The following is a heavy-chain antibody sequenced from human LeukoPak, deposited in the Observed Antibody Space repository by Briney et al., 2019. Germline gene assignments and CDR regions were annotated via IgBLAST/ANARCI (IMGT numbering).Heavy chain of an antibody. CDR2: IYHSGST. D-gene: IGHD6-13*01. CDR3: ARVMGYSSSGSVGY. J-gene: IGHJ4*02. V-gene: IGHV4-38-2*02. Sequence: SETLSLTCTVSGYSISNDYYWGWIRQPPGKGLEWIGSIYHSGSTYYDPSLKSRVTISVDTSKNQFSLKLSSVTAADTVVYYCARVMGYSSSGSVGYWGQGTLVTVSS. CDR1: GYSISNDYY.